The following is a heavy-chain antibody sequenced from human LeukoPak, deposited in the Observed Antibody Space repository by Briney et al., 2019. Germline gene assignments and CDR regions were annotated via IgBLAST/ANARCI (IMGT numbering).Heavy chain of an antibody. CDR2: ISAYNGNT. Sequence: ASVKVSCKASGYTFTSYGISWVRQAPGQGLEWMGWISAYNGNTNYAQKFQGRVTMTRDTSTSTVYMELSSLRSEDTAVYYCARAIGGYATHYYYYMDVWGKGTTVTISS. V-gene: IGHV1-18*01. J-gene: IGHJ6*03. CDR1: GYTFTSYG. CDR3: ARAIGGYATHYYYYMDV. D-gene: IGHD5-12*01.